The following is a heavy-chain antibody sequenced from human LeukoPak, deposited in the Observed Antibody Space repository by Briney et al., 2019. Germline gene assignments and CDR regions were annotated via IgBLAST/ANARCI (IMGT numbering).Heavy chain of an antibody. CDR2: IYYSGST. CDR3: ATTNNWGSGY. Sequence: KTSETLSLTCTVSGGSISSSSYYWGWIRQPPGQGLEWIGSIYYSGSTYYNPSLKSRVTISVDTSKNQFSLKLSSVTAADTAVYYCATTNNWGSGYWGQGTLVTVSS. CDR1: GGSISSSSYY. V-gene: IGHV4-39*01. J-gene: IGHJ4*02. D-gene: IGHD7-27*01.